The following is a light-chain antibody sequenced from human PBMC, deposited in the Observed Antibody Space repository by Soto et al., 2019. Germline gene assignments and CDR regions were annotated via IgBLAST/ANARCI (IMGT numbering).Light chain of an antibody. CDR3: QQDYNLPPWT. V-gene: IGKV3D-7*01. CDR1: QSVSSSY. Sequence: PGERVTLSCRASQSVSSSYLTWYQQKTGQAPRLLIYGASTRATSIPARFSGSGSGTDFTLTISSLQPEDFAVYYCQQDYNLPPWTFGQGTKVEIK. CDR2: GAS. J-gene: IGKJ1*01.